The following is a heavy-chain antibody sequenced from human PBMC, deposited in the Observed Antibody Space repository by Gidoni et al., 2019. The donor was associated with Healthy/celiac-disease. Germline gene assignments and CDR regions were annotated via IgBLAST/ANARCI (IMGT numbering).Heavy chain of an antibody. V-gene: IGHV3-53*01. CDR1: GFTVSSNY. Sequence: EVQRVESGGGLIQPGGSLRLSGPASGFTVSSNYMLWVRQAPGKGQEWVSVIYSGGSTYYADSVKGRFTISRDNSKNTLYLQMNSLRAEDTAVYYCAMELPDAFDIWGQGTMVTVSS. D-gene: IGHD1-26*01. CDR3: AMELPDAFDI. J-gene: IGHJ3*02. CDR2: IYSGGST.